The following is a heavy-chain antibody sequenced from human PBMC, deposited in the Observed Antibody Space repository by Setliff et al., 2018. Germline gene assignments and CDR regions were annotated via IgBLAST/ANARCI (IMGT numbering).Heavy chain of an antibody. Sequence: TSETLSLTCTVSGGSIGGGAYYWGWIRQPPGKGLEWIGCIYYSGSTYYNPSLESRVTISLDTSKNQFSLKLTSVTAADTAVYYCASGLNWLSSTEFDYWGQGTLVTVSS. V-gene: IGHV4-39*07. J-gene: IGHJ4*02. CDR3: ASGLNWLSSTEFDY. D-gene: IGHD1-20*01. CDR2: IYYSGST. CDR1: GGSIGGGAYY.